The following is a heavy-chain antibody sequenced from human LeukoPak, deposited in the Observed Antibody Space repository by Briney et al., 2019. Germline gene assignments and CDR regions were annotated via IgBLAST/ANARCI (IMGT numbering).Heavy chain of an antibody. CDR1: GGSFSGYY. V-gene: IGHV4-34*01. CDR2: INHSGST. J-gene: IGHJ4*02. Sequence: SETLSLTCAVYGGSFSGYYWSWIRQPPGKGLEWIGEINHSGSTNYNPSLKSRVTISVDTSKNQFSLKLSSVTAADTAVYYCARGNDYGDYFDYWGQGTLVIVSS. CDR3: ARGNDYGDYFDY. D-gene: IGHD4-17*01.